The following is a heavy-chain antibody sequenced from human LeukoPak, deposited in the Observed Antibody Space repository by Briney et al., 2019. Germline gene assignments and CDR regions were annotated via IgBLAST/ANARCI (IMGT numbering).Heavy chain of an antibody. CDR2: ISSSSSYI. V-gene: IGHV3-21*01. CDR3: ARVPVGATPFDY. D-gene: IGHD1-26*01. J-gene: IGHJ4*02. Sequence: GGSLRLSCAASGFTFSSYSMNWARQAPGKGLEWVSSISSSSSYIYYADSVKGRFTISRDNSKNTLYLQMNSLRAEDTAVYYCARVPVGATPFDYWGQGTLVTVSS. CDR1: GFTFSSYS.